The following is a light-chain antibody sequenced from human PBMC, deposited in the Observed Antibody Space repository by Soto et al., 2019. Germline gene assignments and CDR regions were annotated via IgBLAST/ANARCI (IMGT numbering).Light chain of an antibody. V-gene: IGKV3-15*01. J-gene: IGKJ1*01. CDR2: GAS. CDR3: QQYNNWPPT. CDR1: QSVSSN. Sequence: DIVMTQSPLSLPVTPGEPASLSCRASQSVSSNLAWYQQKPGQAPRLLIYGASTRATGIPARFSGSGSGTEFTLTISSLQSEDFAVYYCQQYNNWPPTFGQGTKVDVK.